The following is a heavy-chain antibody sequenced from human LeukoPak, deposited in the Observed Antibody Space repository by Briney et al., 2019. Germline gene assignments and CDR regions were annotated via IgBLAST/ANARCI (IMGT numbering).Heavy chain of an antibody. Sequence: GGSLRLSCAASGFTFSSYAMSWVRQAPGKGLDWVSAISGSGGSTYYADSVKGRFTISRDNSKNTLYLQMNSLRAEDTAVYYCAKDRRYCSSTSCYNDAFDIWGQGTMVTVSS. D-gene: IGHD2-2*01. V-gene: IGHV3-23*01. CDR2: ISGSGGST. CDR1: GFTFSSYA. CDR3: AKDRRYCSSTSCYNDAFDI. J-gene: IGHJ3*02.